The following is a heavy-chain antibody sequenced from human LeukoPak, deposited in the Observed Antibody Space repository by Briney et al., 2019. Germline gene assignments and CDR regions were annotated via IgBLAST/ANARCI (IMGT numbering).Heavy chain of an antibody. CDR2: IYHSGST. J-gene: IGHJ1*01. CDR1: GGSISTYY. V-gene: IGHV4-59*01. D-gene: IGHD6-6*01. Sequence: SETLSLTCTVFGGSISTYYWNWIRQPPGKGLEWIGYIYHSGSTNYNPSLQSRVTISVDTSKNQFSLNLNSVTAADTAVYYCARGGAARLHFQNWGQGTLVTVSS. CDR3: ARGGAARLHFQN.